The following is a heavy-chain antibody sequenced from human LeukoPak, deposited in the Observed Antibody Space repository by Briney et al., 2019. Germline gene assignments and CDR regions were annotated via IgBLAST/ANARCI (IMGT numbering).Heavy chain of an antibody. V-gene: IGHV1-69*06. J-gene: IGHJ4*02. CDR1: RGSFGSDG. CDR2: IIVFFGTA. D-gene: IGHD5-12*01. Sequence: GASLKVSCKASRGSFGSDGVAWVRQAPGQGLEWMGRIIVFFGTAKYAQKFQGKVTITADTSTNTAYMELSHLSFEDSAVYFCARDRSPTTAGTLDSWGQGTLVTVSS. CDR3: ARDRSPTTAGTLDS.